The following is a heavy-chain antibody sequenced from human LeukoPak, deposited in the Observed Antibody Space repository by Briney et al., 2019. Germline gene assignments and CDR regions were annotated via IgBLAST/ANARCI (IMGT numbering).Heavy chain of an antibody. CDR2: ISSSSSYI. Sequence: PGGSLRLSCAASGFTFSSYSMNWVRQAPGTGLEWVSSISSSSSYIYYADSVKGRFTISRDNAKNSLYLQMNSLRAEDTAVYYCARASSGSYSYYYYMDVWGKGTTVTVSS. CDR1: GFTFSSYS. D-gene: IGHD1-26*01. CDR3: ARASSGSYSYYYYMDV. V-gene: IGHV3-21*01. J-gene: IGHJ6*03.